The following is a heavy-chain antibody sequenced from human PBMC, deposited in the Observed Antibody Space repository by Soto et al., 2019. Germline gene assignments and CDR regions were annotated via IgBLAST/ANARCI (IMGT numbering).Heavy chain of an antibody. Sequence: SETLSLTCTVSGGSISSGGYYWSWIRQHPGKGLEWIGYIYYSGSTYYNPSLKSRVTISVDTSKNQFSLKLSSVTAADTAVYYCARANCSSTSCYVRHYYYGMDVWGQGTTVTVSS. D-gene: IGHD2-2*01. CDR2: IYYSGST. J-gene: IGHJ6*02. CDR3: ARANCSSTSCYVRHYYYGMDV. CDR1: GGSISSGGYY. V-gene: IGHV4-31*03.